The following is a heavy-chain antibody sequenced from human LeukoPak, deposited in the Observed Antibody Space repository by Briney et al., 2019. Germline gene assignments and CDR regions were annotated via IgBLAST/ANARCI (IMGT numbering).Heavy chain of an antibody. J-gene: IGHJ4*02. CDR3: PKAPQGSLRLPHKHKFDY. CDR1: GFTFSSYA. V-gene: IGHV3-23*01. D-gene: IGHD2-15*01. Sequence: GGSLRLSCAASGFTFSSYAMSWVRQAPGKGLEWVSAISGSGGSTYYADSVKGRFTNSRDNSKNTLYLQMNSLRAEDTAVYYCPKAPQGSLRLPHKHKFDYWGQGTLDTVSS. CDR2: ISGSGGST.